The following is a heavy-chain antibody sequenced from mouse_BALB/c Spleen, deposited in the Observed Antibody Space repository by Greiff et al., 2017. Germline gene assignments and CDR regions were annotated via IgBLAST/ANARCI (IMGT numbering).Heavy chain of an antibody. Sequence: DVKLVESGPSLVKPSQTLSLTCSVTGDSITSGYWNWIRKFPGNKLEYMGYISYSGSTYYNPSLKSRISITRDTSKNQYYLQLNSVTTEDTATYYCASHYYGSSYGSWFAYWGQGTLVTVSA. V-gene: IGHV3-8*02. J-gene: IGHJ3*01. CDR1: GDSITSGY. CDR3: ASHYYGSSYGSWFAY. CDR2: ISYSGST. D-gene: IGHD1-1*01.